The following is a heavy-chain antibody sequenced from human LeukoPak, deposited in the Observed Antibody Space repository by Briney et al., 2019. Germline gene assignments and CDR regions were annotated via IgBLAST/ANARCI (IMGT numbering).Heavy chain of an antibody. CDR2: INPNRGGT. CDR3: ARGVDYYDSSGYGY. Sequence: ASVKVSCKASGYTFTGYSMHWVRQAPGQGLEWMGWINPNRGGTNYAQNFHGRVTMTRDTSISTAYMELSRLRSDDTAVYYCARGVDYYDSSGYGYWGQGTLVTVSS. CDR1: GYTFTGYS. V-gene: IGHV1-2*02. J-gene: IGHJ4*02. D-gene: IGHD3-22*01.